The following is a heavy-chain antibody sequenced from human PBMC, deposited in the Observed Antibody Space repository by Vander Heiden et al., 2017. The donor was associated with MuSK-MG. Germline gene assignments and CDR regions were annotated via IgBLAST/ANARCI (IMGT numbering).Heavy chain of an antibody. CDR1: GGSGGPMSSYY. CDR2: NYYSGRT. J-gene: IGHJ4*02. CDR3: ARGERFDY. Sequence: QVQLLESGPGLVKPSETLSLTCTVSGGSGGPMSSYYWNWIRQPPGKGLEWIGYNYYSGRTNYNPSLKSRVTISVDSSKNQFSLKLSSVTAADTAVYYCARGERFDYWGQGTLVTVSS. V-gene: IGHV4-59*01.